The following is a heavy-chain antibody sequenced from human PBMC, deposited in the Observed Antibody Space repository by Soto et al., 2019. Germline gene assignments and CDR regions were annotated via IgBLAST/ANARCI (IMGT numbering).Heavy chain of an antibody. V-gene: IGHV4-59*01. J-gene: IGHJ4*02. D-gene: IGHD6-6*01. Sequence: SETLSLTCTVSGGSISDFYWSWIRQPPGKGLEWIGYIYYSGSTNYNPSLKSRVTISVDTSKNQFSLNLRSMSPADTAVYYGARVGGLAARTFDYWGPGTLVTVSS. CDR1: GGSISDFY. CDR2: IYYSGST. CDR3: ARVGGLAARTFDY.